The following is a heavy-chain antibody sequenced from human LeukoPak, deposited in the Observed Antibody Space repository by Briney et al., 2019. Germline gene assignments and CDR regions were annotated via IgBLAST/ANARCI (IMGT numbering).Heavy chain of an antibody. J-gene: IGHJ5*02. D-gene: IGHD2-2*01. Sequence: SETLSLTCTVSGGSISSSSYYWGWIRQPPGKGLEWIGSIYYSGSTYYNPSLKSRVTISVDTSKNQFSLKLSSVTAADTAVYYCARVRIVVIPAARNWFDPWGQGTLVTVSS. CDR3: ARVRIVVIPAARNWFDP. CDR1: GGSISSSSYY. V-gene: IGHV4-39*01. CDR2: IYYSGST.